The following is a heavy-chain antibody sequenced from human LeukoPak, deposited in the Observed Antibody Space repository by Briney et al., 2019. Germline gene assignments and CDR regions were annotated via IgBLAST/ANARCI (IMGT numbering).Heavy chain of an antibody. Sequence: SETLSLTCTVSGGSISSSSYYWGWIRQPPGKGLEWIGSIYYSGSTYYNPSLKSRVTISVDTSKNQFSLKLSSVTAADTAVYYCARGLVEGSRITIFGVVIGDYYMDVWGKGTTVTVSS. V-gene: IGHV4-39*07. CDR2: IYYSGST. CDR1: GGSISSSSYY. CDR3: ARGLVEGSRITIFGVVIGDYYMDV. D-gene: IGHD3-3*01. J-gene: IGHJ6*03.